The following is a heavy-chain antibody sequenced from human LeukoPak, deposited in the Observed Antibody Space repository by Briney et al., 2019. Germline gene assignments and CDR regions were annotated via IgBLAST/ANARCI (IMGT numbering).Heavy chain of an antibody. J-gene: IGHJ6*02. V-gene: IGHV4-34*01. D-gene: IGHD4-17*01. CDR3: ARCWRGDYGDYEIYYYYGMDV. Sequence: SETLSLTCAVYGGSFSGYYWGWIRQPPGKGLEWIGSIYYSGSTYYNPSLKSRVTISVDTSKNQFSLKLSSVTAADTAVYYCARCWRGDYGDYEIYYYYGMDVWGQGTTVTVSS. CDR2: IYYSGST. CDR1: GGSFSGYY.